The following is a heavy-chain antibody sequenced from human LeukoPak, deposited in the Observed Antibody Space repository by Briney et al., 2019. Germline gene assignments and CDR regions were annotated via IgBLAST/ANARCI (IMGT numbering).Heavy chain of an antibody. CDR1: GFTFSSYA. J-gene: IGHJ4*02. V-gene: IGHV3-23*01. CDR2: ISGSGGGT. D-gene: IGHD2-21*02. Sequence: GGSLRLSCAASGFTFSSYAMSWVRQAPGKGLEWDSAISGSGGGTYYADSVKGRFTISRDNSKNTLYLQMNSLRAEDTAVYYCANSRTAYCGGDCYSPDYWGQGTLVTVSS. CDR3: ANSRTAYCGGDCYSPDY.